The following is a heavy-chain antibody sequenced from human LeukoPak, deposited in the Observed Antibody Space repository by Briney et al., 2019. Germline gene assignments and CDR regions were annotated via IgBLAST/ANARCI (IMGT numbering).Heavy chain of an antibody. CDR1: GGSFSDYY. D-gene: IGHD1-1*01. J-gene: IGHJ4*02. V-gene: IGHV4-59*08. Sequence: SETLSLTCAVYGGSFSDYYWNWIRQPPGKGLEWIGYIDYTGSTNYYPSLKSRVTISLDTSKNQFSLKLTSVTAADTAVYYCAKGVRTQLQLEEWGQGTLVTVSS. CDR3: AKGVRTQLQLEE. CDR2: IDYTGST.